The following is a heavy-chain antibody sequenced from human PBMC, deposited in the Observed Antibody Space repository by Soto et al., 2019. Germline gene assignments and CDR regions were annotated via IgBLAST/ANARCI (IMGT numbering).Heavy chain of an antibody. CDR1: GFTFTSSA. CDR3: AADPWNYYYGMDV. V-gene: IGHV1-58*01. D-gene: IGHD1-1*01. Sequence: SVKVSCKASGFTFTSSAVQWVRQARGQRLEWIGWIVVGSGNTNYAQKFQERVTITRDMSTSTAYMELSSLRSEDTAVYYCAADPWNYYYGMDVWGQGTTVTVSS. J-gene: IGHJ6*02. CDR2: IVVGSGNT.